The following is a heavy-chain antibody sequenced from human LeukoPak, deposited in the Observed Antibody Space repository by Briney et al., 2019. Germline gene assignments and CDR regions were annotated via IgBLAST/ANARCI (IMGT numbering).Heavy chain of an antibody. V-gene: IGHV3-23*01. CDR1: GFIFSDHG. J-gene: IGHJ4*02. Sequence: GGSLRLSCAASGFIFSDHGMVWVRQVPGKGLEWLSSISRDSTLTYYADSVKGRFAISRDNSRNTLYLHMTGLTADDTALYYCAKIGFVEKWFFDSWGQGALVTVPP. CDR2: ISRDSTLT. CDR3: AKIGFVEKWFFDS. D-gene: IGHD3-3*01.